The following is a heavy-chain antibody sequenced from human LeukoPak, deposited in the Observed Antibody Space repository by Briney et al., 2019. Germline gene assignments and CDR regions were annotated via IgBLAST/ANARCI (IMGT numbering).Heavy chain of an antibody. Sequence: PGGSLRLSCAASGFTFSNYAMNWVRQAPGKGLEWVSGISANGDTTYYMDSVRGRSTISRDNSKNSVFLQMNSLRDADTAVYYCVKDFWPARDGGGYYSPFEYWGEGTLVTVSS. CDR3: VKDFWPARDGGGYYSPFEY. V-gene: IGHV3-23*01. J-gene: IGHJ4*02. D-gene: IGHD3-22*01. CDR2: ISANGDTT. CDR1: GFTFSNYA.